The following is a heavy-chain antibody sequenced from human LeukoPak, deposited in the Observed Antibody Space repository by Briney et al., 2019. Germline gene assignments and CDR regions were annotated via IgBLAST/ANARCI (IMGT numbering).Heavy chain of an antibody. D-gene: IGHD3-22*01. Sequence: GGSLRLSCAASGFTFSDYYMSWIRQAPGKGLEWVSYISSSGSTIYYADSVKGRFTISRDNAKNSLYLQMNSLRAEDTAVYYCARVEYYDSSGLGAFDIWGQGTMVTVSS. CDR3: ARVEYYDSSGLGAFDI. V-gene: IGHV3-11*04. CDR2: ISSSGSTI. J-gene: IGHJ3*02. CDR1: GFTFSDYY.